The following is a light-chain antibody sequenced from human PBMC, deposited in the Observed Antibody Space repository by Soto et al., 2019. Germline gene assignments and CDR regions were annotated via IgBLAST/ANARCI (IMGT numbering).Light chain of an antibody. Sequence: DLQMTQSPSSLSASVGDRVTITCQASQDIRKYLNWYQHKPGKAPKLLIYAASNLETGVPSRFSGSGSGTDFTFTISSLQPEDIATYHCQQYDNFPYTFGQGTKLEIK. V-gene: IGKV1-33*01. CDR2: AAS. CDR1: QDIRKY. J-gene: IGKJ2*01. CDR3: QQYDNFPYT.